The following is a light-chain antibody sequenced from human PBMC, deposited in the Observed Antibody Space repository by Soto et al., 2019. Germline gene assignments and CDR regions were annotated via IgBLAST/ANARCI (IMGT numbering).Light chain of an antibody. J-gene: IGLJ1*01. CDR2: NDN. V-gene: IGLV1-44*01. CDR1: FSNIGSSS. CDR3: AAWDVSLNGHYA. Sequence: QSVLTQPPSVSGTPGQRVTISCSGSFSNIGSSSVNWYQQFPGTAPKLLMYNDNQWPSGVPDRFSGSRSGTSASLAISGLQSEDEADYFCAAWDVSLNGHYAFGTGTELTVL.